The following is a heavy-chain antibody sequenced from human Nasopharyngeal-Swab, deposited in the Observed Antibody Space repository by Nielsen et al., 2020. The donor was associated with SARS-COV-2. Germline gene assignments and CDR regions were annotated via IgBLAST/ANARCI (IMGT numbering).Heavy chain of an antibody. CDR3: ARGLSIAVGYYYYYGMDV. V-gene: IGHV4-34*01. CDR2: INHSGST. Sequence: SETLSLTCAVYGGSISGYYSSWLRQFPLKGLEWIGEINHSGSTNYNPSLKSRVTISVDTSKNQFSLKLSSVTAADTAVYYCARGLSIAVGYYYYYGMDVWGQGTTVTVSS. CDR1: GGSISGYY. D-gene: IGHD6-19*01. J-gene: IGHJ6*02.